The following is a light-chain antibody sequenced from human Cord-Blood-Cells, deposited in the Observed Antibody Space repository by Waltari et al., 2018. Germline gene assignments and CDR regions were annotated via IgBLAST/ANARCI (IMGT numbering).Light chain of an antibody. J-gene: IGLJ1*01. CDR3: CSYAGSYTP. Sequence: QSALTQPRSVSGSPGQSVTISCPGTSSDVGGYNYVSWYQQHPGQAPKLMIYDVSKRPSGVPDRFSGSKSGNTASLTISGLQAEDEADYYCCSYAGSYTPFGTGTKVTVL. V-gene: IGLV2-11*01. CDR2: DVS. CDR1: SSDVGGYNY.